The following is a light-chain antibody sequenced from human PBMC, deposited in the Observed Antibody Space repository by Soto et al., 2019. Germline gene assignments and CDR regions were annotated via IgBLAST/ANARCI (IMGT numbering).Light chain of an antibody. V-gene: IGLV2-14*01. J-gene: IGLJ1*01. CDR2: EVS. Sequence: QPAYVSGSRGQSITISCTGTSSDVGGYNYVSWYQQHPGKAPRLMIYEVSNRPSGVSNRFSGSTSGNTASLTISGLQAEDDADYYCSSYTSSSTLYVFGTGTKVTVL. CDR1: SSDVGGYNY. CDR3: SSYTSSSTLYV.